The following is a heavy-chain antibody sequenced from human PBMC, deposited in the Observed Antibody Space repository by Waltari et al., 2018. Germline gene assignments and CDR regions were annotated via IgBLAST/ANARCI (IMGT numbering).Heavy chain of an antibody. D-gene: IGHD1-26*01. Sequence: EVQLLESGGGLVQPGGSLRLSCAASGFTFSSDAMSWVRQAPGKGLEWVSVIYSGGSTYYADSVKGRFTISRDNSKNTLYLQMNSLRAEDTAVYYCAKKGDGSENAFDIWGQGTMVTVSS. CDR3: AKKGDGSENAFDI. J-gene: IGHJ3*02. V-gene: IGHV3-23*03. CDR1: GFTFSSDA. CDR2: IYSGGST.